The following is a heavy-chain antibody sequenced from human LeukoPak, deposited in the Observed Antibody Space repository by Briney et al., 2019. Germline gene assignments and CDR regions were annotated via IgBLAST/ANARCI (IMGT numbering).Heavy chain of an antibody. Sequence: GGSLRLSCAASGFTFSSYGMHWVRQAPGKGLEWVAVISYDGSNKYYADSVKGRFTISRDNSKNTLYLQMNSLRAEDTAVYYCAKDISSVVRGVMMGLIDYWGQGTLVTVSS. J-gene: IGHJ4*02. D-gene: IGHD3-10*01. CDR3: AKDISSVVRGVMMGLIDY. CDR2: ISYDGSNK. V-gene: IGHV3-30*18. CDR1: GFTFSSYG.